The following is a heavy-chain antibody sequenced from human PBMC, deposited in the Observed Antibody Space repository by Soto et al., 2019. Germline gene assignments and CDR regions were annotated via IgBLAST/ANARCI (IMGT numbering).Heavy chain of an antibody. V-gene: IGHV3-23*01. CDR1: GFTFRTYA. J-gene: IGHJ4*02. CDR2: ISGSGGRT. D-gene: IGHD6-19*01. CDR3: VKDGSAVAGTFFDD. Sequence: EVQLLESGGGLVQPGGSLRLSCAASGFTFRTYAMNWVRQAPGKGLEWVSAISGSGGRTDYADSVKGHFTISRDNSKKTLYLQMNSLRAEDTAVYYCVKDGSAVAGTFFDDWGQGTLVTVSS.